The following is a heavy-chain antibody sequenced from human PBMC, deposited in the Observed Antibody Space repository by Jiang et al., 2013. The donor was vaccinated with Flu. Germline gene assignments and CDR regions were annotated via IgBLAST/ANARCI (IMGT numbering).Heavy chain of an antibody. CDR2: IGGSSGNT. CDR1: GFTFSNFV. J-gene: IGHJ3*02. D-gene: IGHD2/OR15-2a*01. CDR3: AKHKGMKFENYAFNI. Sequence: QLLESGGGLVQPGGSLRLSCAASGFTFSNFVMGWVRQAPGKGLEWVSSIGGSSGNTYYAASVKGRFTISRDNSKNTLYLQMNSLRAEDTAVYYCAKHKGMKFENYAFNIWGQGTLVTVSS. V-gene: IGHV3-23*01.